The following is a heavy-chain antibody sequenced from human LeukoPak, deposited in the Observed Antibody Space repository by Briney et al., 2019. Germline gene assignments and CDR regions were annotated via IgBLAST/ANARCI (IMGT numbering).Heavy chain of an antibody. V-gene: IGHV3-74*01. CDR1: GFTFSSYW. Sequence: GGSLRLSCAASGFTFSSYWMHWVRQAPGKGLVWVSRINTDGSIPGYADSVKGRFTISRDNAKNTLYLQINSLRAEDTAVYYCAQDRAWIQFLYWGQGTLVTVS. D-gene: IGHD5-18*01. CDR2: INTDGSIP. J-gene: IGHJ4*02. CDR3: AQDRAWIQFLY.